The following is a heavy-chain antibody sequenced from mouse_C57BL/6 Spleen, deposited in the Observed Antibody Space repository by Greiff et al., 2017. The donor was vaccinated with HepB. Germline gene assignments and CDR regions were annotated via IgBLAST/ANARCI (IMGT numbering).Heavy chain of an antibody. D-gene: IGHD2-4*01. CDR1: GFTFSSYG. CDR2: ISSGGSYT. Sequence: EVMLVESGGDLVKPGGSLKLSCAASGFTFSSYGMSWVRQTPDKRLEWVATISSGGSYTYYPDSVKGRFTISRDNAKNTLYLQMSSLKSEDTAMYYCARGGLRRFYAMDYWGQGTSVTVSA. CDR3: ARGGLRRFYAMDY. V-gene: IGHV5-6*01. J-gene: IGHJ4*01.